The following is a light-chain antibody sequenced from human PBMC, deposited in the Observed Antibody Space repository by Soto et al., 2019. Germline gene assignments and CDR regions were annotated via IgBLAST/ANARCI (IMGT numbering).Light chain of an antibody. CDR3: QQYITSPFN. V-gene: IGKV3-20*01. Sequence: EIVLTQSPGILSLSPGERATLSCRASQSVKGSHLGWFQRKVGQPPRLLIYGTSTRATGIPDRFIGSGSGTDFTLTITRLEPEDFAVYYCQQYITSPFNFGPGTTVDMK. J-gene: IGKJ3*01. CDR1: QSVKGSH. CDR2: GTS.